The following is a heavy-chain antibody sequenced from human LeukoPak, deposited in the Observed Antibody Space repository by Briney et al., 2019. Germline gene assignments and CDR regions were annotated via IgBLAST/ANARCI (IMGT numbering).Heavy chain of an antibody. CDR1: GFTFSSCA. D-gene: IGHD3-22*01. J-gene: IGHJ4*01. CDR3: ARESDYYDSSGYSRDY. V-gene: IGHV3-23*01. Sequence: GGSLRLSCAASGFTFSSCAMSWVRQAPGKGLEWVSAISGSGGSTYYADSAKGRFTISRDNAKNSLYLQMNSLRAEDTAVYYCARESDYYDSSGYSRDYWGQRTLVSVYS. CDR2: ISGSGGST.